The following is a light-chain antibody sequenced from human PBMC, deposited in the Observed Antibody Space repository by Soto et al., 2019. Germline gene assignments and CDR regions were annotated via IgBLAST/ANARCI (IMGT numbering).Light chain of an antibody. V-gene: IGLV1-44*01. J-gene: IGLJ3*02. Sequence: QSVLTQPPSASGTPGQRVTISCSGSSSNIGYSPVNWYQQLPGTAPKLLIYSSIQRPSGVPDRFSGSRSGTSAALAISGLQSEDEGDYYCAAWDGSLNGGVFGGGTQLTVL. CDR2: SSI. CDR1: SSNIGYSP. CDR3: AAWDGSLNGGV.